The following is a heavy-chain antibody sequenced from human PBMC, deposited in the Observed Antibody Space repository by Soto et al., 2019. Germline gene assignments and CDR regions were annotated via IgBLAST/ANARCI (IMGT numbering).Heavy chain of an antibody. V-gene: IGHV3-15*07. CDR2: IKSKTDGGTT. CDR1: GVTFSNAW. J-gene: IGHJ4*02. CDR3: TTEGALRYFDWLSIPPYYFDY. Sequence: GGSLRLSCAASGVTFSNAWMNWVRQAPGKGLEWVGRIKSKTDGGTTDYAAPVKGRFTISRDDSKNTLYLQMNSLKTEDTAVYYCTTEGALRYFDWLSIPPYYFDYWGQGTLVTVSS. D-gene: IGHD3-9*01.